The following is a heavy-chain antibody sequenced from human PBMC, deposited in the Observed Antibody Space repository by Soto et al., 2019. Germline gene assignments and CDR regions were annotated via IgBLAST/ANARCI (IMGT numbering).Heavy chain of an antibody. CDR1: GGSFIGYY. CDR3: ARGSGSGYDSLDY. J-gene: IGHJ4*02. Sequence: SETLSLTCAVYGGSFIGYYWSWIRQPPGKGLEWIGEINHSGSTNYNPSLKSRVTISVDTSKNQFSLKLSSVTAADTAVYYCARGSGSGYDSLDYWGQGTLVTVSS. D-gene: IGHD5-12*01. V-gene: IGHV4-34*01. CDR2: INHSGST.